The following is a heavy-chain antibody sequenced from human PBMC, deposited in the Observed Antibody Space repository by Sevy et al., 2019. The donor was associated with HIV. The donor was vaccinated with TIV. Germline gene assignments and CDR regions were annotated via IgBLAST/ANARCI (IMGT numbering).Heavy chain of an antibody. V-gene: IGHV3-23*01. Sequence: GGSLRLSCAVSGITFRSCTMSWVRQAPGKGLEWVSTICFNSDDTWYADSVRGRFTFSRDTIKSTLYLQMNSLRAEDTAVYFCAKSGDWGGDGFDVWGQGTMVTVSS. CDR2: ICFNSDDT. D-gene: IGHD7-27*01. CDR1: GITFRSCT. CDR3: AKSGDWGGDGFDV. J-gene: IGHJ3*01.